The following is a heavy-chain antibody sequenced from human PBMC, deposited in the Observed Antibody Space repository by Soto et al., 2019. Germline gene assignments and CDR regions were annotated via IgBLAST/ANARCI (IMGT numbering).Heavy chain of an antibody. J-gene: IGHJ6*02. CDR3: ARDGGIVVVVAATRGMDV. CDR2: ISSSSSYI. CDR1: GFTFSSYS. V-gene: IGHV3-21*01. D-gene: IGHD2-15*01. Sequence: GGALRLSCAASGFTFSSYSMNWVRQAPGKGLEWVSSISSSSSYIYYADSVKGRFTISRDNAKNSLYLQMNSLRAEDTAVYYCARDGGIVVVVAATRGMDVWGQGTTVTVSS.